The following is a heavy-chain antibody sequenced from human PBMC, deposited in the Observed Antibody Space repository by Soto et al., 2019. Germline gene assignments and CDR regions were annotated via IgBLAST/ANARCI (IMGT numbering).Heavy chain of an antibody. D-gene: IGHD2-2*01. CDR3: ARRRHCSSTSCYSDWFDP. V-gene: IGHV4-59*08. Sequence: SETLSLTCTVSGGSISSYYWSWIRQPPGKGLEWIGYIYYSGSTNYNPSLKSRVTISVDTSKNQFSLKLSSVTAADTAVYYCARRRHCSSTSCYSDWFDPWGQGTLVTVPQ. CDR2: IYYSGST. CDR1: GGSISSYY. J-gene: IGHJ5*02.